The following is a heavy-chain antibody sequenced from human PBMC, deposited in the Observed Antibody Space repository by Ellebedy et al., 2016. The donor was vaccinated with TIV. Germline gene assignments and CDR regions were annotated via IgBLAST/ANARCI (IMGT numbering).Heavy chain of an antibody. J-gene: IGHJ4*02. Sequence: PGGSLRLSCAASGFTFSTYAMHWVRQAPGKGLEWVAVISYDGRNNYYADSVKGRSTISRDNSKNTLYLKMSTVRAEDTDVYYGTRAFYDVGGYFDDWGQGALVTVSS. CDR2: ISYDGRNN. CDR1: GFTFSTYA. CDR3: TRAFYDVGGYFDD. D-gene: IGHD3-3*01. V-gene: IGHV3-30*15.